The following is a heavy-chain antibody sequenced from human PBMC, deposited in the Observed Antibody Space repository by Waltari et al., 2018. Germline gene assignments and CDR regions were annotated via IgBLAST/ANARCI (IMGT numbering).Heavy chain of an antibody. CDR3: ATVSYSGYDYGGLDY. CDR1: GGTFSSYA. D-gene: IGHD5-12*01. Sequence: QVQLVQSGAEVKKPGSSVKVSCKASGGTFSSYAISWVRQAPGQGLEWMGRIIPIFGTANYAQKFQGRVTMTEDTSTDTAYMELSSLRSEDTAVYYCATVSYSGYDYGGLDYWGQGTLVTVSS. CDR2: IIPIFGTA. V-gene: IGHV1-69*08. J-gene: IGHJ4*02.